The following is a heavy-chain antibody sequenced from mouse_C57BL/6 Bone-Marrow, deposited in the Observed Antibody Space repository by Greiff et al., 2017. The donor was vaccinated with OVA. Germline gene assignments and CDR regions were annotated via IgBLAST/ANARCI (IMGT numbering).Heavy chain of an antibody. D-gene: IGHD2-3*01. CDR3: GRGSGYYSFAY. CDR2: SRHKANDYTT. V-gene: IGHV7-1*01. Sequence: EVPVVESGGGLVQPGRSLRLSCATSGFTFSDFYMEWVRQAPGKGLEWIAASRHKANDYTTDYSASVKGRFIVSRDTSQSIHYRRMNAVEAEDTASYCYGRGSGYYSFAYWGQGTLVTVSA. J-gene: IGHJ3*01. CDR1: GFTFSDFY.